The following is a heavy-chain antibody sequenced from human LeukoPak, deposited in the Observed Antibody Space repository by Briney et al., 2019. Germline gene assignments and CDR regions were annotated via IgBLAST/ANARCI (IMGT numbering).Heavy chain of an antibody. V-gene: IGHV3-23*01. Sequence: KPGGSLRLSCAASGFTFSSYAMSWVRQAPGKGLEWVSAISGSGGSTYYADSVKGRFTTSRGNSKNTLYLQMNSLRAEDTAVYYCAKTRPREDYYDSSGYYYSLPDYWGQGTLVTVSS. CDR1: GFTFSSYA. CDR3: AKTRPREDYYDSSGYYYSLPDY. J-gene: IGHJ4*02. CDR2: ISGSGGST. D-gene: IGHD3-22*01.